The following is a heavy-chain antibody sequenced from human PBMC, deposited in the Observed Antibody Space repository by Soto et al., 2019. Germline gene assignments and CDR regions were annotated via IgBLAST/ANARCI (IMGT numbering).Heavy chain of an antibody. Sequence: GGALRLSCAASGCIFRDFYMRWIRQVRGKGVEWLSKISSSSSSTDYADSVKGRFTISRDNAKNSLYLQMSSLRAEDTAVYYCARDRGGGSIFGGHYGMDVWGQGTTVTVSS. CDR3: ARDRGGGSIFGGHYGMDV. D-gene: IGHD3-3*01. CDR2: ISSSSSST. V-gene: IGHV3-11*06. CDR1: GCIFRDFY. J-gene: IGHJ6*02.